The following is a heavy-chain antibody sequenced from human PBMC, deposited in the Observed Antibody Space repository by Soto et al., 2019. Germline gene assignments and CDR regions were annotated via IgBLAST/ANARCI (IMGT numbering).Heavy chain of an antibody. D-gene: IGHD6-19*01. CDR3: AKGGGGRGGGWHFDH. J-gene: IGHJ4*02. Sequence: EVQLLESGGGLVQPGGSLRLSCVASGFIFTNYAVSWVRQAPGKGLEWVSTITGGDSATYYADSVKGRFTISRDSSKNTLYLKRNTRGAGAAAEYYCAKGGGGRGGGWHFDHWGQGTLVTVSS. CDR1: GFIFTNYA. V-gene: IGHV3-23*01. CDR2: ITGGDSAT.